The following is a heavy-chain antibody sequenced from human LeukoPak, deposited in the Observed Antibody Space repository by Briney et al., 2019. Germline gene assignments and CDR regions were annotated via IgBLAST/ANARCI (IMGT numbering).Heavy chain of an antibody. D-gene: IGHD2-15*01. V-gene: IGHV3-38-3*01. J-gene: IGHJ5*02. CDR2: ISGGST. Sequence: GGSLRLSCAASGFTVSSNEMSWVRQAPGKGLEWVSSISGGSTYYADSRKGRFTISRDNSKNTLHLQMNSLRAEDTAVYYCNNCSGGSCYPHWFDPWGQGTLVTVSS. CDR3: NNCSGGSCYPHWFDP. CDR1: GFTVSSNE.